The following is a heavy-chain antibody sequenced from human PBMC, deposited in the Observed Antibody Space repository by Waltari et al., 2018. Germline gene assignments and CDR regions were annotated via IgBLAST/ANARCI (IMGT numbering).Heavy chain of an antibody. CDR3: AREGTYYYDSSGYMLFDY. CDR1: GGSISSYY. V-gene: IGHV4-59*01. CDR2: IYYSGST. Sequence: QVQLQESGPGLVKPSETLSLTCTVSGGSISSYYWSCIRQPPGKGLEWIGYIYYSGSTNYNPSLKSRVTISVDTSKNQFSLKLSSGTAADTAVYYCAREGTYYYDSSGYMLFDYWGQGTMVTVSS. J-gene: IGHJ4*02. D-gene: IGHD3-22*01.